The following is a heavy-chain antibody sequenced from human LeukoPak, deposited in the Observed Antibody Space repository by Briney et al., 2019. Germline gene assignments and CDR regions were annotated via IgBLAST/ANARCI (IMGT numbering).Heavy chain of an antibody. CDR1: GFTFSSYW. D-gene: IGHD3-3*01. Sequence: GGSLRLSCAASGFTFSSYWMNWVRQAPGKGLEWVANIKEDGSEKYYVDSVKGRFTISRDNAKNSLYLQMNSLRAEDTAVYYCARDEYDFWSGYLPALYYYYMDVWGKGTTVTVSS. V-gene: IGHV3-7*01. J-gene: IGHJ6*03. CDR3: ARDEYDFWSGYLPALYYYYMDV. CDR2: IKEDGSEK.